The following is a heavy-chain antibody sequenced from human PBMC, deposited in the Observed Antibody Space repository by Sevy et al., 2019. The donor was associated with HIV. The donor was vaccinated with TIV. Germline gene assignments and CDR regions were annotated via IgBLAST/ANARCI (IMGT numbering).Heavy chain of an antibody. V-gene: IGHV3-33*01. CDR3: ARDRGYSSSSWFSVGFGWFDP. D-gene: IGHD6-6*01. J-gene: IGHJ5*02. Sequence: GGALRLSCAASGFTFSSYGMHWVRQAPGKGLEWVAVIWYDGSNKYYADSVKGRFTISRDNSKNTLYLQMNSLRAEDTAVYYCARDRGYSSSSWFSVGFGWFDPWGQGTLVTVSS. CDR2: IWYDGSNK. CDR1: GFTFSSYG.